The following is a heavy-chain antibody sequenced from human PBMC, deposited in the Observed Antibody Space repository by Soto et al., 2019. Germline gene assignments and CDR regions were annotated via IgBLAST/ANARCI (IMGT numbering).Heavy chain of an antibody. D-gene: IGHD6-13*01. V-gene: IGHV3-21*01. CDR1: GFTFSVYS. J-gene: IGHJ4*02. Sequence: EVQLVESGGGLVKPGGSLRLSCAASGFTFSVYSMNWVRQAPGKGLEWVSSINSVSSHIYYTDSVKGRFTISRDNAKNSLYLLMNSLRVEDRAVYYCASYLAATGGYWGQGTLVTVSS. CDR3: ASYLAATGGY. CDR2: INSVSSHI.